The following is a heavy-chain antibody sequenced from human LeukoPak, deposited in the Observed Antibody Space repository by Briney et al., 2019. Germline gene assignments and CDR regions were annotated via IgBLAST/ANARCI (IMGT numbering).Heavy chain of an antibody. D-gene: IGHD2-2*01. Sequence: NPSETLSLTCTVSGGSMSSYYWSWIRQPAGKGLEWIGRIYTSGSTNYNPSLKSRVTMSVDTSKNLFSLKLNSVTAADTAVYYCARMEYQLLSGDYMDVWGKGTTVTVSS. J-gene: IGHJ6*03. CDR3: ARMEYQLLSGDYMDV. V-gene: IGHV4-4*07. CDR2: IYTSGST. CDR1: GGSMSSYY.